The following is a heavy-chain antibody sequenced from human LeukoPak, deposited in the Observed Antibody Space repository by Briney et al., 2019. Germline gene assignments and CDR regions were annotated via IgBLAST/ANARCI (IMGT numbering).Heavy chain of an antibody. CDR3: ARVKYYYDSSGYYADY. Sequence: GGSLRLSCAASGFTFSSYAMHWVRQAPGKGLEWVAVISYDGSNKYYADSVKGRFTISRDNAKNSLYLQMNSLRAEDTAVYYCARVKYYYDSSGYYADYWGQGTLVTVSS. V-gene: IGHV3-30-3*01. CDR2: ISYDGSNK. J-gene: IGHJ4*02. CDR1: GFTFSSYA. D-gene: IGHD3-22*01.